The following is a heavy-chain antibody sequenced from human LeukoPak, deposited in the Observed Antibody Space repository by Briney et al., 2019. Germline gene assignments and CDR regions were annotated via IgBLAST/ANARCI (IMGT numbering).Heavy chain of an antibody. D-gene: IGHD2-2*01. Sequence: GGSLRLSCAASGFTFSSYSMNWVRQAPGKGLEWVSSISSSSSYIYYADSVKGRFTISRDNAKNSLYLQMNSLRAEDTAVYYCARVVGYCGSTSCSYYFDYWGQGTLVTVSS. CDR2: ISSSSSYI. J-gene: IGHJ4*02. CDR3: ARVVGYCGSTSCSYYFDY. CDR1: GFTFSSYS. V-gene: IGHV3-21*01.